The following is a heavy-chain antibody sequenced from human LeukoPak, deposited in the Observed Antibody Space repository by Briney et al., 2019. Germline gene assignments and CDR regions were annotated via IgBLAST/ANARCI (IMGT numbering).Heavy chain of an antibody. D-gene: IGHD4-11*01. CDR3: ARMWRGFEYSAQGYYFDY. CDR2: INPDGTDQ. J-gene: IGHJ4*02. Sequence: GSLRLSCAASRFTFDTYWMTWVRQAPGKGLEWAANINPDGTDQNYVDSLKGRFTISRDNAKNSLSLQMNSLRPDDTAVYFCARMWRGFEYSAQGYYFDYWGQGTLVTVSS. CDR1: RFTFDTYW. V-gene: IGHV3-7*01.